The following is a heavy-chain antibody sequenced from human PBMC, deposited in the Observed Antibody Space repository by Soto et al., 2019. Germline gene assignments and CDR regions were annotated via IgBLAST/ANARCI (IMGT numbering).Heavy chain of an antibody. D-gene: IGHD3-22*01. CDR3: ARGGYYDSSGSRNYFYYGMNV. Sequence: ASVKVSCKASGYTFSSYGINWVRQAPGQGLEWLGWVSPYDGYTNYAQIIQGRVSMTTDTSTKTAYMEVRSLRSDDTAVYYCARGGYYDSSGSRNYFYYGMNVWG. J-gene: IGHJ6*02. CDR2: VSPYDGYT. CDR1: GYTFSSYG. V-gene: IGHV1-18*01.